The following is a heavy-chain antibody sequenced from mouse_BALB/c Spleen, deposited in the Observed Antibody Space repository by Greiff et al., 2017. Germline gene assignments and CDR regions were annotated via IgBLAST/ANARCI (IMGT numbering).Heavy chain of an antibody. CDR2: IDPETGGT. J-gene: IGHJ2*01. CDR1: GYTFTDYE. V-gene: IGHV1-15*01. CDR3: TSAARATSFDY. D-gene: IGHD3-1*01. Sequence: VQLQESGAELVRPGASVTLSCKASGYTFTDYEMHWVKQTPVHGLEWIGAIDPETGGTAYNQKFKGKATLTADKSSSTAYMELRSLTSEDSAVYYCTSAARATSFDYWGQGTTLTVSS.